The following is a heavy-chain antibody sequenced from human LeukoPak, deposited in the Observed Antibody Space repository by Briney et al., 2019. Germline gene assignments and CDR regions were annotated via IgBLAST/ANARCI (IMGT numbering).Heavy chain of an antibody. D-gene: IGHD3-10*02. CDR1: GFTFSTYA. V-gene: IGHV3-23*01. J-gene: IGHJ6*04. Sequence: GGSLRLSCAASGFTFSTYAMSWVRQAPGKGLEWVSAISGTSEGTYYADSVKGRFNISRDNTKNTLYLQMNSLRAEDTAVYYCAELGITMIGGVWGKGTTVTISS. CDR2: ISGTSEGT. CDR3: AELGITMIGGV.